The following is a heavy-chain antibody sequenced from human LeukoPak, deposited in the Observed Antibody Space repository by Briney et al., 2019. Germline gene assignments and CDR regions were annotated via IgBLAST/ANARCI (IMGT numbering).Heavy chain of an antibody. CDR1: GFTFSSYG. D-gene: IGHD3-22*01. V-gene: IGHV3-30*18. Sequence: GGSLRLSCAASGFTFSSYGMHWVRQAPGKGLEWVAVISYDGSNKYYADSVKGRFTISRDNSKNTLYLQMNSLRAEDTAVYYCAKRNSMIVVDRTIDYWGQGTLVTVSS. CDR2: ISYDGSNK. CDR3: AKRNSMIVVDRTIDY. J-gene: IGHJ4*02.